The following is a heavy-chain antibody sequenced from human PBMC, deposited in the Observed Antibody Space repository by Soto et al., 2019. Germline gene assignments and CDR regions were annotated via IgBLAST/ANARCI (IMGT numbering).Heavy chain of an antibody. V-gene: IGHV3-30-3*01. CDR3: ARNYLDYGDYVPWFDP. D-gene: IGHD4-17*01. CDR1: GFTFSSYA. CDR2: ISYDGSNK. Sequence: QVQLVESGGGVVQPGRSLRLSCAASGFTFSSYAMHWVRQAPGKGLEWVAVISYDGSNKYYADSVKGRFTISRDNSKNXMYLQMNSLRAEETAVYYCARNYLDYGDYVPWFDPWGQGTLVTGSS. J-gene: IGHJ5*02.